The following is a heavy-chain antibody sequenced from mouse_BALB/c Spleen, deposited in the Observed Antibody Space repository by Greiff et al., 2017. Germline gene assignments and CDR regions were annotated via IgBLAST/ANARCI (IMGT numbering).Heavy chain of an antibody. CDR1: GYTFTDYA. J-gene: IGHJ4*01. Sequence: QVQLQQSGAELVRPGVSVKISCKGSGYTFTDYAMHWVKQSHAKSLEWIGVISTYYGDASYNQKFKGKATMTVDKSSSTAYMELARLTSEDSAIYYCARRGDYEAMDDWGQGTSVTVSS. D-gene: IGHD2-4*01. CDR2: ISTYYGDA. CDR3: ARRGDYEAMDD. V-gene: IGHV1S137*01.